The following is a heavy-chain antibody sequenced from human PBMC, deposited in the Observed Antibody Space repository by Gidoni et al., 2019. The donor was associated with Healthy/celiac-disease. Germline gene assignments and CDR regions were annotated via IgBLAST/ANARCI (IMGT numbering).Heavy chain of an antibody. D-gene: IGHD4-17*01. CDR3: ARELTIDAFDI. V-gene: IGHV1-2*02. J-gene: IGHJ3*02. Sequence: QLGQSGAEVKKAEASVTISFKASGYTFTGYYMHWVRQAPGQGLEWMGWINPNGSGTNYAQKLQGRVTMTRDTSISTAYMELSRLRSDVTAVYYCARELTIDAFDIWGQGTMVTVSS. CDR1: GYTFTGYY. CDR2: INPNGSGT.